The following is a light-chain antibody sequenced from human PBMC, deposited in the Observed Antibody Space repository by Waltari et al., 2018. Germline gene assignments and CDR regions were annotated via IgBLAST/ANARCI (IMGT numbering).Light chain of an antibody. CDR2: KAS. CDR1: QSISTW. Sequence: DIQMTQSPSTLSASVGDSVTITCRASQSISTWLAWYQQKPGKAPKLLIYKASTLESGVPSRFSGSGSGTEFTLTISSLQPDDFATYYCQQYNDYSTFGQGTKVEIK. CDR3: QQYNDYST. V-gene: IGKV1-5*03. J-gene: IGKJ1*01.